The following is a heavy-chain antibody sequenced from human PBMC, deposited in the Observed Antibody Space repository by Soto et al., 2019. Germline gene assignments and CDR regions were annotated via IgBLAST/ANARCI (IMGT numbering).Heavy chain of an antibody. J-gene: IGHJ6*02. CDR2: INPSGGST. D-gene: IGHD5-12*01. CDR1: GYTFTTYY. V-gene: IGHV1-46*01. CDR3: ARGDIVAIFGMDV. Sequence: ASVKVSCKASGYTFTTYYMHWVRQAPGQGLEWMGIINPSGGSTTYAQKFQGRVTMTRDTSTSTVYMELSSLRSEDTAVYYCARGDIVAIFGMDVWGQGTTVTVSS.